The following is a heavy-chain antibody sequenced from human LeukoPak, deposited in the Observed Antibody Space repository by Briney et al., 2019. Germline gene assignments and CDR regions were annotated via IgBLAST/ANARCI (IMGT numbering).Heavy chain of an antibody. CDR3: AKFWGIYLLASFAY. CDR2: ISCSGGST. CDR1: GFTFSSYA. V-gene: IGHV3-23*01. Sequence: PGGSLRLSCAASGFTFSSYAMSWVRQAPGKGLEWVSAISCSGGSTYYADSVKGRFTISRDISKNTLYLQMNTLRADDTPVYHCAKFWGIYLLASFAYWGQGSLVSVSS. J-gene: IGHJ4*02. D-gene: IGHD3-16*01.